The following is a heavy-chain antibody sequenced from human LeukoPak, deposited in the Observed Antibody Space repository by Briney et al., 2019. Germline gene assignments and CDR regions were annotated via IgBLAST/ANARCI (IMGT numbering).Heavy chain of an antibody. V-gene: IGHV4-59*11. Sequence: SETLSLNCTVPGGSISSHYMSWIRQPPRKGLEWIGYIYYSGSTNYNPSLKSRVTMSADTSKNQFSLKLSSVTAADTAVYYCARGGWSLDFWGRGTLVTISS. CDR1: GGSISSHY. CDR3: ARGGWSLDF. D-gene: IGHD6-19*01. J-gene: IGHJ4*02. CDR2: IYYSGST.